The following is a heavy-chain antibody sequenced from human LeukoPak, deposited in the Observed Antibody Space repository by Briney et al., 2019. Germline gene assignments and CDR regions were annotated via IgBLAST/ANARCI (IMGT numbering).Heavy chain of an antibody. J-gene: IGHJ4*02. V-gene: IGHV3-7*01. D-gene: IGHD1-26*01. Sequence: GGSLRLSCVASGFVFSNYWMGWVRQAPGKGLEWVANIKEDGGETYYVDSVKGRFTISRDDAKNSLDLQMNSLRDEDTAVYYCARRKEVQATFDYWGQGTLVTVSS. CDR2: IKEDGGET. CDR3: ARRKEVQATFDY. CDR1: GFVFSNYW.